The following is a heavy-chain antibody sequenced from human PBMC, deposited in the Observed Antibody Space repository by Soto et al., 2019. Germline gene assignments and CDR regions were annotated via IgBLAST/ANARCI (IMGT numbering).Heavy chain of an antibody. V-gene: IGHV1-18*01. J-gene: IGHJ3*02. CDR3: GRDLLDMVVVPAASSAFDI. Sequence: ASVKVSCKASGYTFTSYGISWVRQAPGQGRERMGWMSAYNGNTNYAQKLQGRVTMTTDTSTSTAYMEVRGLRAGDTAAYYCGRDLLDMVVVPAASSAFDIWGQGTMVTVS. CDR2: MSAYNGNT. D-gene: IGHD2-2*03. CDR1: GYTFTSYG.